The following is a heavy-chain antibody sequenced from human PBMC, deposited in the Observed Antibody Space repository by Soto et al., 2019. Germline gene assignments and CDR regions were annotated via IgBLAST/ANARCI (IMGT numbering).Heavy chain of an antibody. CDR1: GFTFSSYS. CDR3: ARDLGSSWYPEYFQH. J-gene: IGHJ1*01. CDR2: FSSSSSTI. D-gene: IGHD6-13*01. Sequence: GGSLRLSCAASGFTFSSYSMNWVRQAPGKGLDWVSYFSSSSSTIYYADSVKGRFTISRDNAKNSLYLQMNSLRAEDTAVYYCARDLGSSWYPEYFQHWGQGTLVTVSS. V-gene: IGHV3-48*01.